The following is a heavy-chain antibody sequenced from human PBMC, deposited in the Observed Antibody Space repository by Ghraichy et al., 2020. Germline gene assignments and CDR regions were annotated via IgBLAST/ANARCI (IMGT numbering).Heavy chain of an antibody. CDR3: ARGSQSLMKGATWFDP. V-gene: IGHV1-18*01. Sequence: ASVKVSCKASGYTFTSYGISWVRQAPGQGLEWMGWISPYTGNTNYAQKFQGRLTMTTDTSTSTVHMELRSLRSDDTAVYYCARGSQSLMKGATWFDPWGQGTLVTVSS. CDR1: GYTFTSYG. D-gene: IGHD3-16*01. J-gene: IGHJ5*02. CDR2: ISPYTGNT.